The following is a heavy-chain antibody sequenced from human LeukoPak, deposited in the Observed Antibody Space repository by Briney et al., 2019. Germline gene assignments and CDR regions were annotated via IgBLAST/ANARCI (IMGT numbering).Heavy chain of an antibody. CDR3: ARGEIDVVVHNWFDT. CDR1: GYTFTGYC. D-gene: IGHD2-2*01. J-gene: IGHJ5*02. V-gene: IGHV1-2*02. CDR2: INPNSGGA. Sequence: GASVKVSCKASGYTFTGYCMHWVRQAPGQGLEWMGWINPNSGGANYAQKFQGRVTMTRDTSISTAYIELTRLRSDDTAVYYCARGEIDVVVHNWFDTWGPGTLVTVSS.